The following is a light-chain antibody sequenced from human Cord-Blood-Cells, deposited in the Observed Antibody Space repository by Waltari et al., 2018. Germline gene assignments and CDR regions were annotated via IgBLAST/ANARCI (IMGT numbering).Light chain of an antibody. CDR1: SSDVGGYNY. V-gene: IGLV2-14*01. CDR3: SSYTSSSTVV. Sequence: QSALTQPASVSGSPGQSIPISCTGTSSDVGGYNYVSWYQQHPGKAPKLMIYDVSTRPSGLSNRFSGSKSGNTASLTISGLQAEDEADYYCSSYTSSSTVVFGGGTKLTVL. J-gene: IGLJ2*01. CDR2: DVS.